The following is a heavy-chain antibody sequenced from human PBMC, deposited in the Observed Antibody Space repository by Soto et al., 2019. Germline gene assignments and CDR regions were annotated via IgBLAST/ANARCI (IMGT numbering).Heavy chain of an antibody. D-gene: IGHD3-22*01. CDR3: ARGWEPITMIVVVNPYFDY. CDR2: INPSGGST. CDR1: GYTFTSYY. J-gene: IGHJ4*02. V-gene: IGHV1-46*01. Sequence: ASVKVSCKASGYTFTSYYMHWVRQAPGQGLEWMGIINPSGGSTSYAQKFQGRVTMTRDTSTSTVYMELSSLRSEDTAVYYCARGWEPITMIVVVNPYFDYWGQGTLVTVS.